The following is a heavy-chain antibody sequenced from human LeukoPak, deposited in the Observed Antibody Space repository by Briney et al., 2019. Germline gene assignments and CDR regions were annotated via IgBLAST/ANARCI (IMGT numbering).Heavy chain of an antibody. Sequence: ASQTLSLTCTVSGGSISSGSYYWSWIRQPAGKGLEWIGRIYTSGSTNYNPSLKSRVTISVDTSKNQFSLKLSSVTAADTAVYYCARDPLKYYDSSGYRWGQGTLVTVSS. CDR3: ARDPLKYYDSSGYR. J-gene: IGHJ4*02. CDR2: IYTSGST. V-gene: IGHV4-61*02. CDR1: GGSISSGSYY. D-gene: IGHD3-22*01.